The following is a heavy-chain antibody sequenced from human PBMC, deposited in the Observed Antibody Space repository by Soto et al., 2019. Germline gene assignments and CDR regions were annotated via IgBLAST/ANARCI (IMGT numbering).Heavy chain of an antibody. CDR3: ARRITIFGVVIISWFDP. V-gene: IGHV4-39*01. Sequence: SEPMSLTCSGSGGSIISSSYYWGWIRQPPGKGLEWIGRIYYSGSTYYNPSLKSRVTISVDTSKNQFSLKLSSVTAADTAVYYCARRITIFGVVIISWFDPWGQGTLVTVSA. D-gene: IGHD3-3*01. CDR2: IYYSGST. J-gene: IGHJ5*02. CDR1: GGSIISSSYY.